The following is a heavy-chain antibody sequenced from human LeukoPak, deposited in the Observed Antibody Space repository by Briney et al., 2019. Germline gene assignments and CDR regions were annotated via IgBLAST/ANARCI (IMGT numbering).Heavy chain of an antibody. J-gene: IGHJ3*02. CDR3: AKDSVYYYDSSGYYSHAFDI. CDR2: ISGSGGST. V-gene: IGHV3-23*01. Sequence: AGGSLRLSCAASGFTFSSYAMSWVRQAPGKGLEWVSAISGSGGSTYYADSVKGRFTISRDNSKNTLYLQMNSLRAEDTAVYYCAKDSVYYYDSSGYYSHAFDIWGQGTMVTVSS. D-gene: IGHD3-22*01. CDR1: GFTFSSYA.